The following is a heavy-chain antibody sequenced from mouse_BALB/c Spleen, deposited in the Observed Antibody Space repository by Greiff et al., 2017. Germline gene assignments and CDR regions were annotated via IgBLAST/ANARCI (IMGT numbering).Heavy chain of an antibody. CDR3: ATERGHITTATEPSYAMDY. D-gene: IGHD1-2*01. Sequence: DVQLQESGGGLVQPGGSLRLSCATSGFTFTDYYMSWVRPPPGKALEWLGFIRNKANGYTTEYSAPVKGRFTISRDNSQSILYLQMNTLRAEDSATYYCATERGHITTATEPSYAMDYWGQGTSVTVSS. CDR2: IRNKANGYTT. V-gene: IGHV7-3*02. J-gene: IGHJ4*01. CDR1: GFTFTDYY.